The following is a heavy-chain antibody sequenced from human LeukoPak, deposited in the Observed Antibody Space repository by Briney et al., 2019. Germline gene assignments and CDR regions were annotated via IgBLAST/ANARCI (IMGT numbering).Heavy chain of an antibody. Sequence: PGGSLRLSCAASGFTFSTYWMHWVRQAPGKGLVWVSRINSDGSSTTYADSVKGRFTISRDNAKNTLFLQVNSLRAEDMAVYYCARGQARVSTSSIDYWGQGTLVTVSS. CDR2: INSDGSST. CDR1: GFTFSTYW. J-gene: IGHJ4*02. V-gene: IGHV3-74*01. D-gene: IGHD2-2*01. CDR3: ARGQARVSTSSIDY.